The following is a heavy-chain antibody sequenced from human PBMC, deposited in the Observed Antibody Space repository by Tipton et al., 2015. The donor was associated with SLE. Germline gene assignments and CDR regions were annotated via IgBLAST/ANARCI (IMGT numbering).Heavy chain of an antibody. CDR1: GFIFTDYG. CDR3: AMDWGFGGGEYLQY. V-gene: IGHV1-18*01. J-gene: IGHJ1*01. D-gene: IGHD3-10*01. Sequence: QLVQSGGEVKTPGASVRVSCKASGFIFTDYGINWVRQAPGQGLEYMGWINNNNGDTNYAHKVQGRVTVTTDTSTSTAYMELKNLRSDDTAVYYCAMDWGFGGGEYLQYWGQGTLVTVS. CDR2: INNNNGDT.